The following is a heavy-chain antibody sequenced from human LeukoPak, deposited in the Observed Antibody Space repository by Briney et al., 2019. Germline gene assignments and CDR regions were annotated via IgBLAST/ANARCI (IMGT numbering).Heavy chain of an antibody. CDR2: INPSDGTT. CDR3: ARGPTDMDFDY. J-gene: IGHJ4*02. CDR1: GYTFTKSDY. V-gene: IGHV1-46*01. Sequence: GASVKVSCKSSGYTFTKSDYIHWVRQAPGQGLEWMGIINPSDGTTFYAHKFQGRVTLTRDTSTNTVFMELSSLRSDDTAVFYCARGPTDMDFDYWGQGSLVTVSS.